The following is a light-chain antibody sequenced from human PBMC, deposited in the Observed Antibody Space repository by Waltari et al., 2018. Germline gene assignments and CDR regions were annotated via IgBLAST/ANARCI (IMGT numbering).Light chain of an antibody. CDR2: GAS. CDR3: QHYLRLPVT. Sequence: EIVLTQSPGTLSLSLGERATVSCRASQSVTRALAWYQEKPGQSPRLLIYGASTRATGIPYKFSGSGSGTGFSLAINKLGPDDFAVYFCQHYLRLPVTFGQGTTVEI. V-gene: IGKV3-20*01. J-gene: IGKJ1*01. CDR1: QSVTRA.